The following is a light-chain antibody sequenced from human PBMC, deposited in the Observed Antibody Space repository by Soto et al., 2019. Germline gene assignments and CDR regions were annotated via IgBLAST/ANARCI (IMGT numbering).Light chain of an antibody. Sequence: DIQMTQSPSSVSASVGDRVTITCRASQGVSTWLAWYQQKPGKAPNLLIYTASSLQSGVPSRFSGSGSGTDFTLTINGLQPEDFVTYYSPQAASFPINVGKGTRLEI. CDR3: PQAASFPIN. J-gene: IGKJ5*01. CDR2: TAS. V-gene: IGKV1-12*01. CDR1: QGVSTW.